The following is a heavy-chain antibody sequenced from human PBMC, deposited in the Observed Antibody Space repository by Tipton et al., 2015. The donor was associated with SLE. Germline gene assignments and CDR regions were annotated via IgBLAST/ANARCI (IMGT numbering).Heavy chain of an antibody. CDR2: IYYSGTT. CDR3: ARDRIVGSTYNWFDP. CDR1: GGSISSSSYY. V-gene: IGHV4-39*07. J-gene: IGHJ5*02. Sequence: LRLSCTVSGGSISSSSYYWGWIRQPPGKGLEWIGNIYYSGTTYYNPSLKSRVTISLNTSKNQFSLKLSSVTAADTAVYYCARDRIVGSTYNWFDPWGQGSLVTVSS. D-gene: IGHD1-26*01.